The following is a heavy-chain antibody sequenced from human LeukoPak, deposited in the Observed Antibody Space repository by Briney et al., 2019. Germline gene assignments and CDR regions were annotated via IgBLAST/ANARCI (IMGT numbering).Heavy chain of an antibody. Sequence: GGSLRLSCAASGFTFSSYAMHWVRQAPGKGLEWVAVISYDGSNKYYADSVKGRFTISRDNSKNTLYLQMNSLRAEDTAVYYCARGDTVTTPLLFDYWGQGTLVTVSS. J-gene: IGHJ4*02. CDR1: GFTFSSYA. CDR2: ISYDGSNK. D-gene: IGHD4-17*01. CDR3: ARGDTVTTPLLFDY. V-gene: IGHV3-30-3*01.